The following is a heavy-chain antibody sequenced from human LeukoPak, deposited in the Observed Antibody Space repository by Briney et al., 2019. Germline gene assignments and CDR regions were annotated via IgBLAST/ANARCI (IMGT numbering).Heavy chain of an antibody. V-gene: IGHV4-38-2*02. CDR1: GYSISSGYY. D-gene: IGHD4-23*01. CDR2: IYHSGST. CDR3: ARVGGGNRYNAFDI. J-gene: IGHJ3*02. Sequence: PSETLSLTCTVSGYSISSGYYWGWIRQPPGKGLEWIGSIYHSGSTYYNPSLKSRVTISVDTSKNQFSLKLSSVTAADTAVYYCARVGGGNRYNAFDIWGQGTMVTVSP.